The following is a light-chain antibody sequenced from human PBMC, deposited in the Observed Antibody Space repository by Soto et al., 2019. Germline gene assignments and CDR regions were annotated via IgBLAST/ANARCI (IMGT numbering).Light chain of an antibody. Sequence: QLTQSPSSRFASVGDRVTITCRAGRGINSYFAWYQQKSGKAPKLLIYATSTLQNGVPSRFSGSRSGTDFTLTISSLQPEDFAAYYCQQLDSYPLTFGGGTRVEIK. CDR2: ATS. CDR3: QQLDSYPLT. J-gene: IGKJ4*01. CDR1: RGINSY. V-gene: IGKV1-9*01.